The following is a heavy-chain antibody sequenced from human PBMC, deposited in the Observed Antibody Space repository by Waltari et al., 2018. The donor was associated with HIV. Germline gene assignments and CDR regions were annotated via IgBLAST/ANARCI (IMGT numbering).Heavy chain of an antibody. CDR3: AKGQYSSGWNFDY. J-gene: IGHJ4*02. Sequence: EVQLLESGGGLVQPGGSLRLSCAASGFTFSSYAMSWVRQAPGKGLEWVSTISGSGGNTDYADSVKGRFTISRDNSKNTLYLQMNSLRAEDTAVDYCAKGQYSSGWNFDYWGQGTLVTVSS. D-gene: IGHD6-19*01. V-gene: IGHV3-23*01. CDR2: ISGSGGNT. CDR1: GFTFSSYA.